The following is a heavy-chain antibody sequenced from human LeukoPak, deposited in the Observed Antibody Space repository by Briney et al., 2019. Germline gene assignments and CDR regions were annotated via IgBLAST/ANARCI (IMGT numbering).Heavy chain of an antibody. D-gene: IGHD6-13*01. J-gene: IGHJ4*02. Sequence: GASVKVSCKASGYTFTSYGISWVRQAPGQGLEWMGGIIPIFGTANYAQKLQGRVTITADESTSTAYMELSSLRSEDTAVYYCARDPIIAAAVNYFDYWGQGTLVTVSS. CDR1: GYTFTSYG. V-gene: IGHV1-69*13. CDR2: IIPIFGTA. CDR3: ARDPIIAAAVNYFDY.